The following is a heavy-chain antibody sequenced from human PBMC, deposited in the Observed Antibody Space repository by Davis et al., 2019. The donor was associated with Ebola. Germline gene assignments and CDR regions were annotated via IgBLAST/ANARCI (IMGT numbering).Heavy chain of an antibody. D-gene: IGHD3-16*01. Sequence: GESLNIPCAASGFTFSSYAMSWVRQAPGKGLAWVSAISDSGGSTYYADSVKGRFTISRDNSKNTLYLQMNSLRAEDTAVYYCAKSGDYVWRGYFDYWGQGTLVTVSS. V-gene: IGHV3-23*01. J-gene: IGHJ4*02. CDR3: AKSGDYVWRGYFDY. CDR2: ISDSGGST. CDR1: GFTFSSYA.